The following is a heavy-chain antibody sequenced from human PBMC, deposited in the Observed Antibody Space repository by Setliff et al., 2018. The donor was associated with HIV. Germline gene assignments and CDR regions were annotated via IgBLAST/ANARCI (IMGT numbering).Heavy chain of an antibody. Sequence: ASVKVSCKASGYTFLAYYIHWMRQAPGQGLEWMGWINPKSGDTTYAQKFEDRVTMTRDTSSRTAYMYLRRLTSGDTAVYYCAKVASVTMIRGALGSWGQGTLVTVSS. D-gene: IGHD3-10*01. J-gene: IGHJ5*01. CDR1: GYTFLAYY. CDR2: INPKSGDT. CDR3: AKVASVTMIRGALGS. V-gene: IGHV1-2*02.